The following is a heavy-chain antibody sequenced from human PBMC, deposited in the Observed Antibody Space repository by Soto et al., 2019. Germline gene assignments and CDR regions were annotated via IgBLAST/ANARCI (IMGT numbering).Heavy chain of an antibody. V-gene: IGHV1-69*12. Sequence: QVQLVQSGAEVKKPGSSVKVSCKASGGTFSSYAISWVRQAPGQGLEWMGGIIPIFGTANYAQKFQGRVTITADESTSTAYMELSSLRSEDTAVYYCASSHGSGSYYNSINNWFDPWGQGTLVTVSS. CDR3: ASSHGSGSYYNSINNWFDP. J-gene: IGHJ5*02. CDR1: GGTFSSYA. CDR2: IIPIFGTA. D-gene: IGHD3-10*01.